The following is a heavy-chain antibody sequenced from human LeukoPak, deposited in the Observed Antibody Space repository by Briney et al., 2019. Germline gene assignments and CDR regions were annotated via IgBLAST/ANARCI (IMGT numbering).Heavy chain of an antibody. V-gene: IGHV4-34*01. CDR3: ARDIVGYFDY. D-gene: IGHD2-15*01. Sequence: MASETLSLTCAVYGGSFSGYYWSWIRQPPGKGLEWIGEINHSGSTNYNPSLKSRVTISVDTSKNQFSLKLSSVTAADTAVYYCARDIVGYFDYWGQGTLVTVSS. J-gene: IGHJ4*02. CDR1: GGSFSGYY. CDR2: INHSGST.